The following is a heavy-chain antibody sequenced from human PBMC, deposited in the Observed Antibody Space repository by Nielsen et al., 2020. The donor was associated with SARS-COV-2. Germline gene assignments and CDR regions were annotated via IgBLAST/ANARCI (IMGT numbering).Heavy chain of an antibody. J-gene: IGHJ4*02. Sequence: GESLKISCAGSGFTFSDYYMSWIRQAPGKGLEWISYISRSGATKFYADSVKGRFTISRDTARKSIYLQLNNLRADDTAVYYCARPSPNDYVYFDVWGQGTLVTVSS. D-gene: IGHD4-17*01. V-gene: IGHV3-11*04. CDR2: ISRSGATK. CDR3: ARPSPNDYVYFDV. CDR1: GFTFSDYY.